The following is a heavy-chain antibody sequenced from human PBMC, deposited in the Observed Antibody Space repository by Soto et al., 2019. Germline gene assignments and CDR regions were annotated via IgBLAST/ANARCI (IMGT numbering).Heavy chain of an antibody. V-gene: IGHV4-39*01. Sequence: SETLSLTCTVSSGSISSNNYYWGWIRQPPGKGLEWIGSIYYSGSTYYNPSLKSRVTISVDTSKNQFSLKLSSVTAADTAVYYCARSPSIAARRGRFDYWGQGTLVTVSS. D-gene: IGHD6-25*01. CDR2: IYYSGST. CDR3: ARSPSIAARRGRFDY. J-gene: IGHJ4*02. CDR1: SGSISSNNYY.